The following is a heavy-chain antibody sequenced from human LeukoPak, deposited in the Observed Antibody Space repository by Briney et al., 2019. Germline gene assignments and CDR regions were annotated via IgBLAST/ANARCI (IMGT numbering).Heavy chain of an antibody. CDR2: ISSSGSTI. Sequence: GGSLRLSCAVSGFTFSSYEMNWVRQAPGKGLEWVSYISSSGSTIYYADSVKGRFTISRDNAKNSLYLQMNSLRAEDTAVYYCARDLGRYSSSEGYWFDPWGQGTLVTVSS. CDR3: ARDLGRYSSSEGYWFDP. CDR1: GFTFSSYE. V-gene: IGHV3-48*03. D-gene: IGHD6-13*01. J-gene: IGHJ5*02.